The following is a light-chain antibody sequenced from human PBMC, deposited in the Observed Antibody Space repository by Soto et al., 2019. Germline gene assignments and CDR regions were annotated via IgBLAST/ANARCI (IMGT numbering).Light chain of an antibody. CDR1: QNISSY. CDR3: QQSYSTPRT. V-gene: IGKV1-39*01. Sequence: DIPMTQSPSSLSASVGDRVTITCRASQNISSYLNWYHQKPGKAPRLLIYAASSLQSGVPSRFSGNGSGTDFTLTISSLQPEDFATYYCQQSYSTPRTFGQGTNLEI. CDR2: AAS. J-gene: IGKJ2*01.